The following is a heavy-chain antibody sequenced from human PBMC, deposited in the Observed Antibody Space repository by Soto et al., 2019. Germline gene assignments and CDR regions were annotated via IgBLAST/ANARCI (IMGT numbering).Heavy chain of an antibody. CDR2: INSEGIIS. CDR1: GFTFDTYW. CDR3: ARLSGDHSAFFSYGMDA. Sequence: GGSLRLSCAASGFTFDTYWMTRVPEAPGKGPEWHSGINSEGIISNYADSLKARLTITRANSRNTLSLQMNSLRANDTAVYYCARLSGDHSAFFSYGMDAWGQGTTVTVSS. D-gene: IGHD2-21*01. V-gene: IGHV3-74*01. J-gene: IGHJ6*02.